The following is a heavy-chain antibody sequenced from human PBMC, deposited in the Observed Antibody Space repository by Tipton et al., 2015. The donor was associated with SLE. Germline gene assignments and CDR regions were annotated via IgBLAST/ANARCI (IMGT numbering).Heavy chain of an antibody. CDR3: ARDSYENTGYFGY. CDR1: GGSISSRNW. J-gene: IGHJ4*02. Sequence: TLSLTCAVFGGSISSRNWWSWVRQPPGKGLEWIGEIFPGGSTNYNASLQSRVTMSIDKSKNQFSLRLSSVTAADAAVYYCARDSYENTGYFGYWGQGTLVTVSS. CDR2: IFPGGST. V-gene: IGHV4-4*02. D-gene: IGHD3-22*01.